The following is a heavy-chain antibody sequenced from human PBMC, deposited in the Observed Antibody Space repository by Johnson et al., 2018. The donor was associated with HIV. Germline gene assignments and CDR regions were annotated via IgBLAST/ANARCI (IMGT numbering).Heavy chain of an antibody. D-gene: IGHD6-25*01. V-gene: IGHV3-30*04. J-gene: IGHJ3*02. CDR2: ISYDGSNK. CDR1: GFTFSSYA. CDR3: ERDQDGQQRGFAFDI. Sequence: QVQLVESGGGLVQPGGSLRLSCAASGFTFSSYAMHWVRQAPGKGLEWVAVISYDGSNKYYADSVKGRFTISRDNSKNTLYLQMNSMRAEDTAVYYCERDQDGQQRGFAFDIWGQGTMVTVSS.